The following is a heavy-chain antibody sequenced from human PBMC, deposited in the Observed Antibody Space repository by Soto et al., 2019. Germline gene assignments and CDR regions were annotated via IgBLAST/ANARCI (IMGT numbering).Heavy chain of an antibody. V-gene: IGHV3-33*01. Sequence: GGSLRLSCAASGFTFSSYGMHWVRQSPGKGLEWVAVIWYDGSNKYYADSVKGRFTISRDNSKNTLYLQMNSLRAEDTAVYYCAREKFIPPILTGYFGSGYYYYGMDVWGQGTTVTVS. D-gene: IGHD3-9*01. CDR1: GFTFSSYG. J-gene: IGHJ6*02. CDR2: IWYDGSNK. CDR3: AREKFIPPILTGYFGSGYYYYGMDV.